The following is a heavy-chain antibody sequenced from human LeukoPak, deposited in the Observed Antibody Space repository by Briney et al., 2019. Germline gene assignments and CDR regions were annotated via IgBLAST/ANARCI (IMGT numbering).Heavy chain of an antibody. D-gene: IGHD6-13*01. CDR3: AKETRIAAAGTKDY. J-gene: IGHJ4*02. V-gene: IGHV3-23*01. CDR1: GGSISSSSYY. CDR2: ISGSGGST. Sequence: ETLSLTCTVSGGSISSSSYYWGWIRQPPGKGLEWVSAISGSGGSTYYADSVKGRFTISRDNSKNTLYLQMNSLRAEDTAVYYCAKETRIAAAGTKDYWGQGTLVTVSS.